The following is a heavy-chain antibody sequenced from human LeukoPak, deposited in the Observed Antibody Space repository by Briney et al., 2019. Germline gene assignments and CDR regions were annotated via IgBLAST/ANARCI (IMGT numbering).Heavy chain of an antibody. CDR3: ARDAGGYGFDP. CDR2: IYTSGST. D-gene: IGHD6-13*01. V-gene: IGHV4-61*02. CDR1: GGSISSGSYY. Sequence: PSQTLSLTCSVSGGSISSGSYYWSWIRQPAGKGLEWIGRIYTSGSTNYSPSLKSRVTISVDTSKNQFSLKLSSVTAADTAVYYCARDAGGYGFDPWGQGTLVTVSS. J-gene: IGHJ5*02.